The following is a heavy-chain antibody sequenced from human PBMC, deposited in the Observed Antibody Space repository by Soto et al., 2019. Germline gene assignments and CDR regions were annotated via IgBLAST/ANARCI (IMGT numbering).Heavy chain of an antibody. Sequence: QVQLVQSGAEVKKPGASVKVSCKASGYTFTSYYMHWVRQAPGQGLEWMGIINPSGGSTSYAQKLQGRVTMTRDTSTSTVYMELSSLRSEDTAVYYCARGTGRTYYYDSSDAFDIWGQGTMVTVSS. J-gene: IGHJ3*02. CDR1: GYTFTSYY. CDR2: INPSGGST. D-gene: IGHD3-22*01. CDR3: ARGTGRTYYYDSSDAFDI. V-gene: IGHV1-46*03.